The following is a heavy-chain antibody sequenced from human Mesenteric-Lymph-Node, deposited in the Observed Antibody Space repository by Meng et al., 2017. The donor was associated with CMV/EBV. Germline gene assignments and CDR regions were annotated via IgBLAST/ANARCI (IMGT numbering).Heavy chain of an antibody. V-gene: IGHV3-9*01. Sequence: SLKISCAASGFTFSSYEMNWVRQAPGKGLEWVSGISWNSGSIGYADSVKGRFTISRDNAKNSLYLQMNSLRAEDTALYYCAKQDYGMDVWGQGTTVTVSS. CDR3: AKQDYGMDV. CDR2: ISWNSGSI. CDR1: GFTFSSYE. J-gene: IGHJ6*02.